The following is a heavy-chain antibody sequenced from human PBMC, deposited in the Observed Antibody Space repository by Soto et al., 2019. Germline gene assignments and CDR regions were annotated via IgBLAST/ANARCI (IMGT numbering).Heavy chain of an antibody. CDR3: ARDVADYYYDSSGYSSGYYYYGMDV. V-gene: IGHV1-18*01. J-gene: IGHJ6*02. CDR1: GYTFTSYG. CDR2: ISAYNGNT. D-gene: IGHD3-22*01. Sequence: QVQLVQSGAEVKKPGASVKVSCKASGYTFTSYGISWVRQAPGQGLEWMGWISAYNGNTNYAQKLRGRVTMTTDTSTRTAYMELRSLRSDDTAVYYCARDVADYYYDSSGYSSGYYYYGMDVWGQGTTVTVSS.